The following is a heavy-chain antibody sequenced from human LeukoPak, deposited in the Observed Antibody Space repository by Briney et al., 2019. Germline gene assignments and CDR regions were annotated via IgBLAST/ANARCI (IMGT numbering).Heavy chain of an antibody. Sequence: GGSLRLSCAASGFTFSNYTMNWVRQAPGKGLEWVSYISSSGGTRYYADSVKGRFTISRDNAKNSLYLRMNSLRAEDTAVYYCARKSYSSGWYVFDYWGQGTLVTVSS. D-gene: IGHD6-19*01. J-gene: IGHJ4*02. CDR2: ISSSGGTR. CDR1: GFTFSNYT. CDR3: ARKSYSSGWYVFDY. V-gene: IGHV3-48*01.